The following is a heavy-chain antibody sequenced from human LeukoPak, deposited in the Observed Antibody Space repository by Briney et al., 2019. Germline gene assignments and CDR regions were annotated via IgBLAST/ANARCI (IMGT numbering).Heavy chain of an antibody. V-gene: IGHV4-4*07. D-gene: IGHD3-22*01. J-gene: IGHJ5*02. Sequence: SESLSLTCTVSGGSISSYYWTWIRQPARKGLEWLGRIHSSGSTNYNPSLKSRVIMSVDKSQNQFSLKLSSVTAADTAVYYCARARDYYDSSSYLNWFDPWGQGTLVTVSP. CDR3: ARARDYYDSSSYLNWFDP. CDR2: IHSSGST. CDR1: GGSISSYY.